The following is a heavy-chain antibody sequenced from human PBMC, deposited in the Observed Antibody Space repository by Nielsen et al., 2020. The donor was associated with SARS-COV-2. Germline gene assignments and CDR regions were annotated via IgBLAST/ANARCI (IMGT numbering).Heavy chain of an antibody. Sequence: SETLSLTCAVYGGSFSGYYWSWIRQPPGKGLEWIGEINHSGSTNYNPSLKSRVTISVDTSKNQFSLKLSSVTAADTAVYYCARTGYCSSTSCYGGDYYYYGMDVWGQGTTVTVSS. V-gene: IGHV4-34*01. CDR2: INHSGST. CDR1: GGSFSGYY. CDR3: ARTGYCSSTSCYGGDYYYYGMDV. D-gene: IGHD2-2*01. J-gene: IGHJ6*02.